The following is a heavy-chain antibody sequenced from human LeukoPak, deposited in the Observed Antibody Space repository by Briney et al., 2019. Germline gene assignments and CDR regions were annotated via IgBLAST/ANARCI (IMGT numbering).Heavy chain of an antibody. CDR2: MNPNSGDT. V-gene: IGHV1-8*01. CDR1: GYTFTSYD. CDR3: ARVYSSSWYYFDY. Sequence: GASVKVSCKASGYTFTSYDINWVRQATRQGLEWMGWMNPNSGDTGYAQKFQGRVTMTKNSSISTAYMELSSLRSEDTAVYYCARVYSSSWYYFDYWGQGTLVTVSS. D-gene: IGHD6-13*01. J-gene: IGHJ4*02.